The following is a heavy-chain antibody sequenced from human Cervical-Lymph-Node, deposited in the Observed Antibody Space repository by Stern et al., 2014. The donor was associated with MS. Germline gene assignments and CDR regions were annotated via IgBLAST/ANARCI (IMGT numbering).Heavy chain of an antibody. J-gene: IGHJ6*02. CDR1: GGNFRNYA. CDR3: ARDSLVGATEEHYARDV. D-gene: IGHD1-26*01. Sequence: VQLVESGAEVKKPGSSVKVSCKASGGNFRNYAISWVRQAPGQGLEWMGGVIPMFGTANYAQKFQGRVTITADESTSTAYMELSSLRVEDTAMYYCARDSLVGATEEHYARDVWGQGTTVTVSS. CDR2: VIPMFGTA. V-gene: IGHV1-69*01.